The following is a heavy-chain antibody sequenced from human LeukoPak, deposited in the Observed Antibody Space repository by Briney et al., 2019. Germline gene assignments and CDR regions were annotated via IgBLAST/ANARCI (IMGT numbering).Heavy chain of an antibody. CDR1: GGSFSGYY. CDR2: INHSGST. V-gene: IGHV4-34*01. D-gene: IGHD2-15*01. Sequence: KPSETLSLTCAVYGGSFSGYYWSWIRQPPGKGLEWIGEINHSGSTNYNPSLKSRVTISVDTSKNQFSLKLSSVTAADTAVYYCARGRGLYYYYGMDVWGQGTTVTVSS. CDR3: ARGRGLYYYYGMDV. J-gene: IGHJ6*02.